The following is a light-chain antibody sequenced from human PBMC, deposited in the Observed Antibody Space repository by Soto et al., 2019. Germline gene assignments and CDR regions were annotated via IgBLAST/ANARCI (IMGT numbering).Light chain of an antibody. CDR1: ENVGTN. J-gene: IGKJ4*01. Sequence: IVLTQSPATLSVSPGERVTLSCRASENVGTNLAWYQQRPGQPPRLLIYGSSTRATGVSATFSGSGSRTEFTLTISSLQSEESAVYYCQQYNNWGLSFGGGTRVESK. CDR3: QQYNNWGLS. V-gene: IGKV3D-15*01. CDR2: GSS.